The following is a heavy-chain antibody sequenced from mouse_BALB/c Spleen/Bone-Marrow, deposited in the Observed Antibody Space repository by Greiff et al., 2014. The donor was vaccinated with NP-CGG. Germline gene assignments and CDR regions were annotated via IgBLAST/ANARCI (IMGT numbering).Heavy chain of an antibody. J-gene: IGHJ3*01. CDR1: GFNIKDTY. V-gene: IGHV14-3*02. D-gene: IGHD1-1*01. Sequence: EVQLQQSGAELVKPGASVKLSCTASGFNIKDTYMHWVKQRPGQGLEWIGRIDPANGNIKYDPKFQGKATITADTSSNTAYLQLSSLTSEDTAVYYCAPYYYGRWFANWGQGTLVTVSA. CDR3: APYYYGRWFAN. CDR2: IDPANGNI.